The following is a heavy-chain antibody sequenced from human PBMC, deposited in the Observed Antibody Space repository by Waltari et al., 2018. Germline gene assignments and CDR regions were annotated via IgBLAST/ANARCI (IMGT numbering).Heavy chain of an antibody. CDR3: ATALGDRSSASRAFDI. Sequence: EVQLLQSGTELKKPGTTVKISCQVSGYTFTDYYIHWVQQAPGKGPNWMGLVDPEDGETKYAEKFQGRVTRTADTSTDTAYMELSSLRSEDTAVYYCATALGDRSSASRAFDIWGLGTMITVSS. CDR2: VDPEDGET. V-gene: IGHV1-69-2*01. D-gene: IGHD3-10*01. CDR1: GYTFTDYY. J-gene: IGHJ3*02.